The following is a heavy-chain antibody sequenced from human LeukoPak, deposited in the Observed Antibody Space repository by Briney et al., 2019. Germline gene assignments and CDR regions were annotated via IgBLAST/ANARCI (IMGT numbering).Heavy chain of an antibody. CDR2: IIPVYGAA. J-gene: IGHJ3*01. Sequence: GSSVKVSCKASGGTFSSSPMYWVRQARGQGLEWMGGIIPVYGAATYSQKFQGRVTITADESTTTAYMELRSLRSGDTGIYYCARAGAIFGVPGAFDLWGQGTFVSASS. CDR1: GGTFSSSP. D-gene: IGHD3-3*02. V-gene: IGHV1-69*13. CDR3: ARAGAIFGVPGAFDL.